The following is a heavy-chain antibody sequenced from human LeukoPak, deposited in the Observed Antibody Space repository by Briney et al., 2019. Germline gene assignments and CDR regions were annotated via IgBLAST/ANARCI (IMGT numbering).Heavy chain of an antibody. CDR2: INQNAGT. CDR1: GGSIRGYY. CDR3: ARGRTRLSWLDP. V-gene: IGHV4-34*01. J-gene: IGHJ5*02. Sequence: SETLSLTCAVSGGSIRGYYWSWVRQSPGKGLEWIGDINQNAGTDYNPSLKSRVTTSIDSYKNQISLIVTAATAADTAIYYCARGRTRLSWLDPWGQGTLVTVSS. D-gene: IGHD6-6*01.